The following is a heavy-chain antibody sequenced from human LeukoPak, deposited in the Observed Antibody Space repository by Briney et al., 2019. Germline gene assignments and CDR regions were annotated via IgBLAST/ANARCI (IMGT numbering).Heavy chain of an antibody. V-gene: IGHV3-21*01. CDR1: GFTFSSYS. J-gene: IGHJ3*02. D-gene: IGHD6-6*01. Sequence: GGSLRPSCAASGFTFSSYSMNWVRQAPGKGLEWVSSISSSSSYIYYADSVKGRFTISRDNAKNSLYLQMNSLRAEDTAVYYCARDEIGQYSSSSGAFDIWGQGTMVTVSS. CDR3: ARDEIGQYSSSSGAFDI. CDR2: ISSSSSYI.